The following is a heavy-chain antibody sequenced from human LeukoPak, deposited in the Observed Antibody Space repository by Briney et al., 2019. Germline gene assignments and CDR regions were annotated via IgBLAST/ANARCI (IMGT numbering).Heavy chain of an antibody. CDR3: AASTSNKVFDF. CDR1: GLTSSSNY. J-gene: IGHJ4*02. V-gene: IGHV3-66*02. Sequence: GGSLRLSCVVFGLTSSSNYLSWVRQAPGKGLEWVAVIHSGGSTNYADSVKGRFTISRDNSRNTLYLQMNSLRGQDTALYYCAASTSNKVFDFGGQGTLVTVSA. CDR2: IHSGGST. D-gene: IGHD2-15*01.